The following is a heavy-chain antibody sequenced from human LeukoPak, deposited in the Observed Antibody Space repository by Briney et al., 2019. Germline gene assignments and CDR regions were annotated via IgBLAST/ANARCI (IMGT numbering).Heavy chain of an antibody. CDR2: ISVYNGNT. D-gene: IGHD3-9*01. Sequence: ASVKVSCKASGYTFSNYGISWVRQAPGQGLEWMGWISVYNGNTNYAQKVQGRVTMTTDTSTNTAYMELRSLRSDDTAVYYCARDRRYFDWLLSLRDAFDIWGQGTMVTVSS. V-gene: IGHV1-18*01. CDR3: ARDRRYFDWLLSLRDAFDI. J-gene: IGHJ3*02. CDR1: GYTFSNYG.